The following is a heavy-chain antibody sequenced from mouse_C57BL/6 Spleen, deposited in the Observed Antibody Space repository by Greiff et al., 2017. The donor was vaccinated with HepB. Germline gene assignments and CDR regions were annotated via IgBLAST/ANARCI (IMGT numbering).Heavy chain of an antibody. CDR1: GFTFSSYA. J-gene: IGHJ2*01. D-gene: IGHD2-3*01. V-gene: IGHV5-9-1*02. CDR3: TRDPLDGYFFFDY. CDR2: ISSGGDYI. Sequence: EVKVEESGEGLVKPGGSLKLSCAASGFTFSSYAMSWVRQTPEKRLEWVAYISSGGDYIYYADTVKGRFTISRDNARNTLYLQMSSLKSEDTAMYYCTRDPLDGYFFFDYWGQGTTLTVSS.